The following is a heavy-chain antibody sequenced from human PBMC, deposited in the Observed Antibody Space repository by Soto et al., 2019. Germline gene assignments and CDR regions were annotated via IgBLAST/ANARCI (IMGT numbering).Heavy chain of an antibody. J-gene: IGHJ2*01. CDR3: ARDLWWGYYDSSGYYYGVHWYFDL. Sequence: PGGSLRLSCAASGFTFSSYWMSWVRQAPGKGLEWVANIKQDGSEKYYVDSVKGRFTISRDNAKNSLYLQMNSLRAEDTAVYYCARDLWWGYYDSSGYYYGVHWYFDLWGRGTLVTVSS. V-gene: IGHV3-7*01. CDR2: IKQDGSEK. CDR1: GFTFSSYW. D-gene: IGHD3-22*01.